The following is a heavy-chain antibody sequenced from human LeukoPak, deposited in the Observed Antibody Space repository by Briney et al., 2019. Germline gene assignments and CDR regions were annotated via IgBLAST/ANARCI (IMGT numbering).Heavy chain of an antibody. D-gene: IGHD5-12*01. V-gene: IGHV3-7*01. J-gene: IGHJ4*02. Sequence: GGSLRLSCAASGFSFRDFWMTWVRQAPGKGLEWVANINQGGSVKYYVDSVKGRFTISRDDAESSLYVQMNSLRDEDTAVYYCARFGYSGWNLEYWGQGTLVTVSS. CDR1: GFSFRDFW. CDR3: ARFGYSGWNLEY. CDR2: INQGGSVK.